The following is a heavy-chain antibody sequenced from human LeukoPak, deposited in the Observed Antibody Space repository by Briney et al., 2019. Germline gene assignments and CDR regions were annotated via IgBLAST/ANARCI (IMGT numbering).Heavy chain of an antibody. CDR2: IWYDGSNK. V-gene: IGHV3-33*01. J-gene: IGHJ3*02. CDR1: GFTFSSYG. Sequence: GGSLRHSCAASGFTFSSYGMHWVRQAPGKGLEWVAVIWYDGSNKYYADSVKGRFTISRDNSKNTLYLQMNSLRAEDTAVYYCARSAMVLDDAFDIWGQGTMVTVSS. CDR3: ARSAMVLDDAFDI. D-gene: IGHD3-10*01.